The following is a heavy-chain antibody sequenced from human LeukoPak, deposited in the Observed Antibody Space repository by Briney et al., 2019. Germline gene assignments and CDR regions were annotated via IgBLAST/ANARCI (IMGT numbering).Heavy chain of an antibody. CDR2: IYYSGST. V-gene: IGHV4-59*01. CDR1: GGSIGTYY. J-gene: IGHJ4*02. D-gene: IGHD3-22*01. CDR3: ARDRSDGSGYYGYYFDY. Sequence: SETLSLTCIASGGSIGTYYWSWIRQPPGKGLEWIGHIYYSGSTDYNPSLRSRVTISVDTSKNQFSLRLSSVTAADTAVYYCARDRSDGSGYYGYYFDYWGQGTLVSVSS.